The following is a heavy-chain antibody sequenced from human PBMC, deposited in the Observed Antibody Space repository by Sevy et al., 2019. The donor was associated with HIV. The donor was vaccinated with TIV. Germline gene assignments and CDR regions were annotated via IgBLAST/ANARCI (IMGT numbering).Heavy chain of an antibody. CDR2: ISYDGSNK. Sequence: GGSLRLSCAASGFTFSSYAMHWVRQAPGKGLEWVAVISYDGSNKYYADSVKGRFTISRDNSKNTLYLQMNSLRAEGTAVYYCARVTRYCSSTSCYHYYYYGMDVWGQGTTVTVSS. V-gene: IGHV3-30-3*01. CDR1: GFTFSSYA. D-gene: IGHD2-2*01. J-gene: IGHJ6*02. CDR3: ARVTRYCSSTSCYHYYYYGMDV.